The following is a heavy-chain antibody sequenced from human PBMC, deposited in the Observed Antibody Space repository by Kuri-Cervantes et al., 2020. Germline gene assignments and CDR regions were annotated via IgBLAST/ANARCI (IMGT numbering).Heavy chain of an antibody. Sequence: GGSLRLSCAASGFTFSSYWMHWVRQAPGKGLVWVSRINSDGSSTSYADSVKGRFTISRDNAKNTLYLQMNSLRAEDTAVYYCASLGDCYNCNRDYWGQGNLVTVSS. CDR1: GFTFSSYW. CDR3: ASLGDCYNCNRDY. J-gene: IGHJ4*02. V-gene: IGHV3-74*01. CDR2: INSDGSST. D-gene: IGHD2-21*02.